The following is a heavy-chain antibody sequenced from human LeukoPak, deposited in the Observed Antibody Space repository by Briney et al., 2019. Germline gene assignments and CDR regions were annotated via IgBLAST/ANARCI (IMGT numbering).Heavy chain of an antibody. Sequence: ASVKVSCKASGYTFTSYDINWVRQATGQGLEWMGWMNPNSGNTGYAQKFQGRVTMTRNTSISTAYMELSRLRSDDTAVYYCARVRGFLDYYDSSGYLDYWGQGTLVTVSS. CDR1: GYTFTSYD. J-gene: IGHJ4*02. V-gene: IGHV1-8*01. D-gene: IGHD3-22*01. CDR3: ARVRGFLDYYDSSGYLDY. CDR2: MNPNSGNT.